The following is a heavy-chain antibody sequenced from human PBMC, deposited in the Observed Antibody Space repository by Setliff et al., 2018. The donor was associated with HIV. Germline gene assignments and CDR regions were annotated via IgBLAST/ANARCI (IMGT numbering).Heavy chain of an antibody. Sequence: GESLMISCKASGYIFANFWVGWVRQMPGKGLEWMGIIYPGDSHTVYSPSFQGHVTISTDKSISTAYLQWSSLKASDTATYYCAALYDSGGAFDYWGRGTLVTVSS. CDR3: AALYDSGGAFDY. V-gene: IGHV5-51*01. D-gene: IGHD4-17*01. J-gene: IGHJ4*02. CDR2: IYPGDSHT. CDR1: GYIFANFW.